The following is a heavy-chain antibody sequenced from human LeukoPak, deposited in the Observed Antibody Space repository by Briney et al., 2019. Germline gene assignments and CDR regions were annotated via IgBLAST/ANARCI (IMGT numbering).Heavy chain of an antibody. Sequence: PGGSLRLSCAASGFTFSSYWISWVRQAPGKGLEWVANIKQDGSEKYYVDSVKGRFTISRDNAKNSLYLQMNSLRAEDTAVYYCARDVRDGYSNWGQGTLVTVSS. CDR2: IKQDGSEK. J-gene: IGHJ4*02. CDR3: ARDVRDGYSN. CDR1: GFTFSSYW. V-gene: IGHV3-7*01. D-gene: IGHD5-24*01.